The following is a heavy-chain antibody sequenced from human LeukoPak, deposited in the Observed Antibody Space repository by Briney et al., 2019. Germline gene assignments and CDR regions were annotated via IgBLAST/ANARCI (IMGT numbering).Heavy chain of an antibody. Sequence: ASVKVSCKASGYTFTGYYMHWVRQAPGQGLEWMGWINPNSGGTNYAQKFQGRVTMTRDTSISTAYMELSRLRSDDTAVYYCAKVSWSPAVRGVPSLYYYYYMDVWGKGTTVTISS. CDR3: AKVSWSPAVRGVPSLYYYYYMDV. J-gene: IGHJ6*03. CDR1: GYTFTGYY. D-gene: IGHD3-10*02. V-gene: IGHV1-2*02. CDR2: INPNSGGT.